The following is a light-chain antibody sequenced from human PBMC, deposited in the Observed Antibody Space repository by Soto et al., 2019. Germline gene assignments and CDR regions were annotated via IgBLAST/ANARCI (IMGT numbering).Light chain of an antibody. Sequence: QSALTQPPSASGSPGQSVTISCTGNSNDVGHSSFISWYQQHPGKGPKLIIYEVSKRPSGVPDRFSGYKSGNTASLSVSGLQDEDEADYFCNAQADNGKSVFGTGTKVTVL. CDR1: SNDVGHSSF. J-gene: IGLJ1*01. CDR3: NAQADNGKSV. V-gene: IGLV2-8*01. CDR2: EVS.